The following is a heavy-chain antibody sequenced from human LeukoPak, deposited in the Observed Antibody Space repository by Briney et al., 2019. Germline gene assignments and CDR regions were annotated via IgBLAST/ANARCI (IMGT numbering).Heavy chain of an antibody. V-gene: IGHV4-39*07. CDR2: IYYSGST. D-gene: IGHD2-2*01. CDR1: GGSISSSSYY. CDR3: ATTYQLLLAFDI. J-gene: IGHJ3*02. Sequence: PSETLSLTCTVSGGSISSSSYYWGWIRQPPGKGLEWIGNIYYSGSTYYNPSLKSRVTISVDTSKNQFSLKLSSVTAADTAVYYCATTYQLLLAFDIWGQGTMVTVSS.